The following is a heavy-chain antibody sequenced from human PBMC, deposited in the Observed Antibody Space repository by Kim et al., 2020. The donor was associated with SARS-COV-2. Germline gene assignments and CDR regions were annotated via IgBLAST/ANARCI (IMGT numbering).Heavy chain of an antibody. CDR1: GFTFSSYS. CDR2: ISSSSSTI. Sequence: GGSLRLSCAASGFTFSSYSMNWVRQAPGKGLEWVSYISSSSSTIYYADSVKGRFTISRDNAKNSLYLQMNSLRDEDTAVYYCARELRYFDWLSNFDYWGQGTLVTVSS. D-gene: IGHD3-9*01. V-gene: IGHV3-48*02. J-gene: IGHJ4*02. CDR3: ARELRYFDWLSNFDY.